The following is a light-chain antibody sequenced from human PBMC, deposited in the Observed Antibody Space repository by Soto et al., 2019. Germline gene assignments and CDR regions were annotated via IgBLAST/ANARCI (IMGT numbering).Light chain of an antibody. CDR2: GAS. Sequence: EVVLTQFPATLSLSPGDRAALSCKASQSVHNFLAWYQQRPGQAPRLLIYGASSRATGIPDRFSGSGSGTDFTLTISRLEPEDFAVYYCQQYGRSPTTFGQGTKVDIK. J-gene: IGKJ1*01. CDR1: QSVHNF. CDR3: QQYGRSPTT. V-gene: IGKV3-20*01.